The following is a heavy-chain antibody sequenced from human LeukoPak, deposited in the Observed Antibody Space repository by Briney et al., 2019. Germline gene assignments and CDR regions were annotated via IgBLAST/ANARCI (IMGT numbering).Heavy chain of an antibody. CDR3: ARVPIAAAGTFDI. Sequence: SETLSLTCTVSGGSISSSSYYWGWIRQPPGKGLEWIGSIYYSGSTYYNPSLKSRVTISVDTSKNQFSLKLSSVTAADTAVYYCARVPIAAAGTFDIWGQGTMVTVSS. J-gene: IGHJ3*02. V-gene: IGHV4-39*07. CDR1: GGSISSSSYY. D-gene: IGHD6-13*01. CDR2: IYYSGST.